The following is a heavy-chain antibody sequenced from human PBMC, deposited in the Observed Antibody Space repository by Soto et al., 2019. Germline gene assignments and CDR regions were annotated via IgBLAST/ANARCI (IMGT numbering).Heavy chain of an antibody. J-gene: IGHJ5*02. CDR1: GYSFTSYW. D-gene: IGHD2-15*01. CDR2: IYPGDSDT. V-gene: IGHV5-51*01. Sequence: GESLKISCKGSGYSFTSYWIGWVRQMPGKGLEWMGIIYPGDSDTRYSPSLQGQVTISADKSISTAYLQWSSLKASDTAMYYCARRRPLGYCSGGSCRNWFDPWGQGTLVTVSS. CDR3: ARRRPLGYCSGGSCRNWFDP.